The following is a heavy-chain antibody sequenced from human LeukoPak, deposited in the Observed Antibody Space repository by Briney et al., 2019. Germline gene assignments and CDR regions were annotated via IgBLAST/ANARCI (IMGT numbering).Heavy chain of an antibody. CDR2: ISHSGST. CDR1: GDSISSSNW. J-gene: IGHJ4*02. Sequence: SETLSLTCAVSGDSISSSNWWSWVRQPPGKGLEWIGEISHSGSTNYNPSLRSRVTISVDKSKNQFSLKLNSVTAADTAVYYCAREGGFYRPLDYSGQGTLVTVSS. D-gene: IGHD6-25*01. CDR3: AREGGFYRPLDY. V-gene: IGHV4-4*02.